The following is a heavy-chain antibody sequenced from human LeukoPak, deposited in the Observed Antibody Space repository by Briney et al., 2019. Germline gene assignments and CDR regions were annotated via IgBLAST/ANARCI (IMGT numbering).Heavy chain of an antibody. D-gene: IGHD3-10*01. J-gene: IGHJ6*03. Sequence: PGRSLRLSCAASGFTFSNAWMSWVRQAPGKGLEWVGRIKSKTDGGTTDYAAPVKGRFTISRDDSKNTLYLQMNSLKTEDTAVYYCTTISGSPPYYYYYYMDVWGKGTTVTVSS. CDR1: GFTFSNAW. V-gene: IGHV3-15*01. CDR3: TTISGSPPYYYYYYMDV. CDR2: IKSKTDGGTT.